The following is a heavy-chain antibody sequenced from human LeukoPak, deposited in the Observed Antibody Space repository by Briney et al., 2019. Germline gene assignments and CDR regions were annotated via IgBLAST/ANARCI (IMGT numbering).Heavy chain of an antibody. J-gene: IGHJ4*02. V-gene: IGHV3-7*01. D-gene: IGHD6-6*01. CDR3: AREYSSSNPFDY. Sequence: GGSLRLSCAASGFTFSRYWMSWVRQAPGKGLEWVASIETDGSEKYYVDSVKGRFTISRDNDKNSLYLQMNSLRAEDTAVYYCAREYSSSNPFDYWGQGTLVTVSS. CDR2: IETDGSEK. CDR1: GFTFSRYW.